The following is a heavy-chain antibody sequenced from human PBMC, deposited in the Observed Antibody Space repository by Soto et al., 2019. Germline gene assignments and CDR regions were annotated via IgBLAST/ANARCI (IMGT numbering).Heavy chain of an antibody. CDR3: ARGLSGYDIYAFDI. CDR1: GGSISSSSYY. V-gene: IGHV4-39*01. J-gene: IGHJ3*02. Sequence: SETLSLTCTVSGGSISSSSYYWGWIRQPPGKGLEWIGSIYYSGSTYYNPSLKSRVTISVDTSKNQFSLKLSSVTAADTAVYYCARGLSGYDIYAFDIWGQGTMVTVSS. CDR2: IYYSGST. D-gene: IGHD5-12*01.